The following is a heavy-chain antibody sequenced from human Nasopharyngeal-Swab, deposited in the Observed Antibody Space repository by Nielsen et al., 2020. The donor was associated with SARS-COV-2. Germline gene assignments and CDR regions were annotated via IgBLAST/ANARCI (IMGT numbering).Heavy chain of an antibody. J-gene: IGHJ6*03. V-gene: IGHV3-48*04. CDR2: ISSSSSTI. Sequence: VRQAPGKGLEWVSYISSSSSTIYYADSVKGRFAISRDNAKNSLYLQMNSLRAEDTAVYYCARGARGFLGVVITTYYYYYYMDVWGKGTTVTVS. CDR3: ARGARGFLGVVITTYYYYYYMDV. D-gene: IGHD3-3*01.